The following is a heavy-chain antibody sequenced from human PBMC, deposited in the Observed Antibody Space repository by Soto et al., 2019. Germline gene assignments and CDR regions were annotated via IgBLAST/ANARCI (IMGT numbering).Heavy chain of an antibody. CDR2: INHSGST. D-gene: IGHD2-15*01. V-gene: IGHV4-34*01. J-gene: IGHJ6*02. CDR1: GGSFSGYY. Sequence: SETLSLTCAVYGGSFSGYYWSWIRQPPGKGLEWIGEINHSGSTNYNPSLKSRVTISVDTSKNQFSLKLSSVTAADTAVYYCARGLSNCSGGSCYSGHHMRTSTITDVWGQGTTVTVSS. CDR3: ARGLSNCSGGSCYSGHHMRTSTITDV.